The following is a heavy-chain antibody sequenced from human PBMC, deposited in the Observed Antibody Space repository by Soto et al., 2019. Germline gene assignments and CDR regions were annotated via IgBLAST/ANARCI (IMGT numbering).Heavy chain of an antibody. CDR1: GFTFSSYA. V-gene: IGHV3-23*01. CDR2: ISGSGGST. J-gene: IGHJ4*02. D-gene: IGHD6-13*01. Sequence: GGSLRLSCAASGFTFSSYAMSWVRQAPGKGLEWVSAISGSGGSTYYADSVKGRFTISRDNSKNTLYLQMNSLRAEDTAVYYCANLPWAQQLVRGYWGQGTLVTVSS. CDR3: ANLPWAQQLVRGY.